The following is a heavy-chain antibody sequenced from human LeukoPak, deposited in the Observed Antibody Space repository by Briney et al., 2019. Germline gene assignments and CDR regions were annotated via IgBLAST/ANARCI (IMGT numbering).Heavy chain of an antibody. CDR2: ISGSGDST. D-gene: IGHD2-15*01. Sequence: GGSLRLSCAASGFIFRSYAMSWVRQAPGKGLEWVSAISGSGDSTYYADSVKGRFTISRDNSKNTLYLQMNSLRVEDTAIYYCAKGRGYCTGGSCYSDYWGQGTLVTVSS. CDR1: GFIFRSYA. CDR3: AKGRGYCTGGSCYSDY. J-gene: IGHJ4*02. V-gene: IGHV3-23*01.